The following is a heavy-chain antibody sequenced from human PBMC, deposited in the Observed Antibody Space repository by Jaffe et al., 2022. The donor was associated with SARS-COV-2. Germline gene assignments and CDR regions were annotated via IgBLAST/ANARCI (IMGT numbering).Heavy chain of an antibody. CDR3: AKGKGYYYDSSDAFDI. J-gene: IGHJ3*02. Sequence: EVQLLESGGGLVQPGGSLRLSCAASGFTFSSYAMSWVRQAPGKGLEWVSAISGSGGSTYYADSVKGRFTISRDNSKNTLYLQMNSLRAEDTAVYYCAKGKGYYYDSSDAFDIWGQGTMVTVSS. V-gene: IGHV3-23*01. CDR2: ISGSGGST. CDR1: GFTFSSYA. D-gene: IGHD3-22*01.